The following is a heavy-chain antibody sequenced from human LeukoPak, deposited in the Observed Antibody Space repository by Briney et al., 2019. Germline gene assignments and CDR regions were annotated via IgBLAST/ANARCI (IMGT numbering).Heavy chain of an antibody. D-gene: IGHD3-10*01. J-gene: IGHJ3*02. V-gene: IGHV3-66*01. CDR3: ARRSYSIASNAFDI. Sequence: GGSLRLSCAASGFSVSTKYMNWVRQAPGKGLEWVSVMYSGGATYYADSVEGRFTISRDNSKNTVYLQMNSLRAEDTAVYYCARRSYSIASNAFDIWGQGTVVTVSS. CDR1: GFSVSTKY. CDR2: MYSGGAT.